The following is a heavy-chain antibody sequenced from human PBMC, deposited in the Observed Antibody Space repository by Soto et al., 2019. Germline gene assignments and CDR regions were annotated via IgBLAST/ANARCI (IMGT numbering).Heavy chain of an antibody. V-gene: IGHV1-18*01. J-gene: IGHJ4*02. CDR1: GYTFTSYA. D-gene: IGHD6-19*01. Sequence: QVQLVQSGAEVKKPGASVKVSCKASGYTFTSYAITWVRQAPGQGLEWVGWISAYNGNTNSAQKLQGRVTMTTDTSARTADMELRSLRSDDTAVYYCASDLGAGLVDYWGQGTLVTVSS. CDR3: ASDLGAGLVDY. CDR2: ISAYNGNT.